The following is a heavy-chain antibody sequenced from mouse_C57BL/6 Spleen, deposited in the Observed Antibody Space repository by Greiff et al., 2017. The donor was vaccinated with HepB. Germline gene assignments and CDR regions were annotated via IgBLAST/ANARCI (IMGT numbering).Heavy chain of an antibody. Sequence: VQLQQPGPELVKPGASVKISCKASGYSFTDYNMNWVKQSNGKSLEWIGVINPNYGTTSYNQKFKGKATLTVDQSSSTAYMQLNSLTSEDSAVYYCARGDGFYYYGSSPWYFDVWGTGTTVTVSS. D-gene: IGHD1-1*01. CDR2: INPNYGTT. V-gene: IGHV1-39*01. J-gene: IGHJ1*03. CDR1: GYSFTDYN. CDR3: ARGDGFYYYGSSPWYFDV.